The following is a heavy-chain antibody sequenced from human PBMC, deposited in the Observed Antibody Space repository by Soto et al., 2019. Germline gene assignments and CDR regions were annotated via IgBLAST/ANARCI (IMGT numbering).Heavy chain of an antibody. CDR1: VFTFSSYG. CDR2: IWYDGSNK. D-gene: IGHD1-26*01. J-gene: IGHJ6*01. Sequence: PVGSLRLSCASSVFTFSSYGMHCVRHSPGKWLEWVAVIWYDGSNKYYADSVKGRFTISRDNSKNTLYLQMNSLRAEDTAVYYCARDGPVAYRGSYYYYYYGMEVWGQGTTVIV. V-gene: IGHV3-33*01. CDR3: ARDGPVAYRGSYYYYYYGMEV.